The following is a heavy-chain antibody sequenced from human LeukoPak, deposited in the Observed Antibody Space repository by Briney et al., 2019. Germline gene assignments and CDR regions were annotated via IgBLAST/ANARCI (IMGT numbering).Heavy chain of an antibody. CDR2: LYTSGST. J-gene: IGHJ6*04. Sequence: SQTLSLTCTVSGGSISSGSYSWSWIRQPAGKGLEWIGRLYTSGSTNYNPSLKSRVTISVDTSKNQFSLKLSSVTAADTAVYYCARAVYYDFWSGYSGMDVWGKGTTVTVSS. CDR3: ARAVYYDFWSGYSGMDV. CDR1: GGSISSGSYS. V-gene: IGHV4-61*02. D-gene: IGHD3-3*01.